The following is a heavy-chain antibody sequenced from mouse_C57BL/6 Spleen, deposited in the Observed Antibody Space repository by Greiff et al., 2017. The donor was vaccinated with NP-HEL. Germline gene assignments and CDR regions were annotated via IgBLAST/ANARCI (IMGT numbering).Heavy chain of an antibody. CDR1: GYTFTDYN. V-gene: IGHV1-18*01. J-gene: IGHJ3*01. Sequence: EVQLHQSGPELVKPGASVKIPCKASGYTFTDYNMDWVKQSHGKSLEWIGDINPNNGGTIYNQKFKGKATLTVDKSSSTAYMELRSLTSEDTAVYYCARGDYDGGFAYWGQGTLVTVSA. D-gene: IGHD2-4*01. CDR3: ARGDYDGGFAY. CDR2: INPNNGGT.